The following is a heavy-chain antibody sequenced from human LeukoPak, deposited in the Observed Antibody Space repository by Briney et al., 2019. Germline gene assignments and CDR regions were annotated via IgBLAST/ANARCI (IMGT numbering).Heavy chain of an antibody. CDR3: AREGSEAFDI. Sequence: PGGSLRLSCAASGVTVSSNYMNWVRQAPGKGLEWVSVIYSGDNTYYADSVKGRFTISRDNSKNTLYLQMNSLRAEDTAVYYCAREGSEAFDIWGQGTMVTVSS. CDR2: IYSGDNT. V-gene: IGHV3-53*01. CDR1: GVTVSSNY. J-gene: IGHJ3*02.